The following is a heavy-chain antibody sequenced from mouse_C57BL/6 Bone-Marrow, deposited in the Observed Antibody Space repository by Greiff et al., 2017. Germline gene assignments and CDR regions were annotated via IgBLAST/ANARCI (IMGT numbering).Heavy chain of an antibody. V-gene: IGHV1-42*01. CDR1: GYSFTGYY. Sequence: EVQLQQSGPELVKPGASVKISCKASGYSFTGYYMNWVKQSPEKSLEWIGEINPSTGGTTYNQKFKAKATLTVDKSSSTAYMQLKSLTSEDSAVYYCARSGYYTDFDYWGQGTTLTVSS. J-gene: IGHJ2*01. CDR2: INPSTGGT. CDR3: ARSGYYTDFDY. D-gene: IGHD2-3*01.